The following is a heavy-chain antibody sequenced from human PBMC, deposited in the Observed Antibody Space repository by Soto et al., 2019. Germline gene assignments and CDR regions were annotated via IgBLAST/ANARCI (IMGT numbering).Heavy chain of an antibody. Sequence: QVQLVQSGAEVKKPGSSVKVSCKASGGTFSSYAISWVRQAPGQGLEWMGGIIPIFGTANYAQKFQGRVTITADESTSSAYMELSSLRSEDTAVYYCARGIVGATKEGGRYYYGMDVWGQGTTVTVSS. V-gene: IGHV1-69*01. CDR3: ARGIVGATKEGGRYYYGMDV. CDR2: IIPIFGTA. J-gene: IGHJ6*02. D-gene: IGHD1-26*01. CDR1: GGTFSSYA.